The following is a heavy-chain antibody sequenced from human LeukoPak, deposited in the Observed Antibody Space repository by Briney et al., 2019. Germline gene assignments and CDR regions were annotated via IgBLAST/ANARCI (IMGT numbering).Heavy chain of an antibody. V-gene: IGHV1-46*01. CDR2: SNPSGGSP. CDR1: GYTFTNYY. D-gene: IGHD1-26*01. CDR3: ARGVGATHHFDY. Sequence: ASVKVSCKASGYTFTNYYIHWVRQAPGQGLEWMGISNPSGGSPTYAQKFQGRVTMTRDTSTSTVYMELSSLRSEETAVYYCARGVGATHHFDYWGQGTLVTVSS. J-gene: IGHJ4*02.